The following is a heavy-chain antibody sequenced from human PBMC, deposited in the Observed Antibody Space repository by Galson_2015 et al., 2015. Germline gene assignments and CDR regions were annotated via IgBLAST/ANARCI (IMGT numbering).Heavy chain of an antibody. CDR3: ARDIGKGYDILTELDY. D-gene: IGHD3-9*01. Sequence: SLRLSCAASGFTFSSYGMHWVRQALGKGLEWVAVIWSDGCNKYYADSVKGRFTISRDNSKNTLYLQMNSLRAEDTAVYYCARDIGKGYDILTELDYWGQGTLVTVSS. V-gene: IGHV3-33*01. J-gene: IGHJ4*02. CDR1: GFTFSSYG. CDR2: IWSDGCNK.